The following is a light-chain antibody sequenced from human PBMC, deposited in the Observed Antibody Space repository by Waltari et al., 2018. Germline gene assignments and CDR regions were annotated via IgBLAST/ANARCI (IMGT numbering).Light chain of an antibody. CDR2: SNN. J-gene: IGLJ1*01. CDR3: AAWDDSLNGYV. Sequence: QSVLTQPPSASGTPGQRVTISCSGSSSNIGSNTVNWYQQLPGTAPKLLIYSNNQRPSGVPDRFSCSKSGTSASLAISWLQSEDEADYYCAAWDDSLNGYVFGTGTKVTVL. V-gene: IGLV1-44*01. CDR1: SSNIGSNT.